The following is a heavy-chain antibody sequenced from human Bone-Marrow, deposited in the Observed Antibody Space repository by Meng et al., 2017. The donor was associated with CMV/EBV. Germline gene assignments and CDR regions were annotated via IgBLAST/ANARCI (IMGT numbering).Heavy chain of an antibody. CDR3: AGSRPGGGACDY. Sequence: QVQLQESGPGLVKPSEPLSFTCIVSGSSIKNYNWNWVRQPAGQGLEWIGLIQVIGHTVYNPSLKSRVTVSLDASKSQFSLTLNSVTAADTATYYCAGSRPGGGACDYWGQGILVTVSS. V-gene: IGHV4-4*07. CDR1: GSSIKNYN. D-gene: IGHD3-16*01. CDR2: IQVIGHT. J-gene: IGHJ4*02.